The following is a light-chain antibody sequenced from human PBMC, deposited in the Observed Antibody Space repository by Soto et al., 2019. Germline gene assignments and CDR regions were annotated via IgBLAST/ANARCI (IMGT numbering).Light chain of an antibody. CDR3: SSYTTSNTRQIV. CDR2: DVS. CDR1: SSDVGGYHY. Sequence: QSALTQPASMSGSPGQSITISCTGTSSDVGGYHYVSWYQHHPGKAPKLMIYDVSNRPSGVSNRFSGSKSGNTVSLTISGLQPEDEADYYCSSYTTSNTRQIVFGTGTKLTVL. V-gene: IGLV2-14*03. J-gene: IGLJ1*01.